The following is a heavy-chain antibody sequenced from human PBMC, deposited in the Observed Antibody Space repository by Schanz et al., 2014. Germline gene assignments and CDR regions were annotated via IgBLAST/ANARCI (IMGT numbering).Heavy chain of an antibody. V-gene: IGHV3-7*02. CDR1: GFTFSDYW. J-gene: IGHJ4*02. CDR2: IKHDGSVK. CDR3: VSQTGNPNY. Sequence: EVQLVESGGGLVQPGGSLRLSCTASGFTFSDYWMSWVRQAPGKGLEWVANIKHDGSVKDYVDSVEGRFTISRDNAKRSLLRQMNSLRVDDTSVYVCVSQTGNPNYWGQGTLVTVSS.